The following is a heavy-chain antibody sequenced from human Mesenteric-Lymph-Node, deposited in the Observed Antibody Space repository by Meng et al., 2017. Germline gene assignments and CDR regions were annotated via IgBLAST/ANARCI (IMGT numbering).Heavy chain of an antibody. CDR3: ARGAQFSLTLYYDSTRHYFDY. Sequence: SETLSLTCAVYGGSFSGYYWSWIRQPPGKGLEWIGEINHSGSTNYNPSLKSRVTISVDTSKNQFYLKLSSVTAADTAVYYCARGAQFSLTLYYDSTRHYFDYWGQGTLVTVSS. J-gene: IGHJ4*02. CDR2: INHSGST. V-gene: IGHV4-34*01. D-gene: IGHD3-22*01. CDR1: GGSFSGYY.